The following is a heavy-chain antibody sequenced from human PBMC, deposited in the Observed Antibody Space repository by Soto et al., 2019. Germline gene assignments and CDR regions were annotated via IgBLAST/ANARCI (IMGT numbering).Heavy chain of an antibody. J-gene: IGHJ3*02. D-gene: IGHD3-16*01. CDR1: GGFVSSGSYY. CDR2: MSHSGGT. CDR3: ARVERGTVTTVVDAFDI. V-gene: IGHV4-34*01. Sequence: QVQLQQWGAGLLKPSETLSLTCAVYGGFVSSGSYYSSWIRQPPGKGLEWIGEMSHSGGTHFNPSLKSRVTISVDTSKNQFSLRMSSVTAADTALYYCARVERGTVTTVVDAFDIWGPGTMVTVSS.